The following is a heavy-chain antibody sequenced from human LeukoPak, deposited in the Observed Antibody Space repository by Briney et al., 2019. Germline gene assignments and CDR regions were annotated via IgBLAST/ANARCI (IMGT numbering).Heavy chain of an antibody. Sequence: GGSLRLSCAASGFIFTGYFMSWVRQAPGKGLEWVASIKHDGSEKYYVDSVRGRFTTSRDSAKNSLYLQMNSLRAEDTAVYYCARDPIGSGWYDYWGQGTLVTVSS. D-gene: IGHD6-19*01. CDR2: IKHDGSEK. CDR3: ARDPIGSGWYDY. J-gene: IGHJ4*02. V-gene: IGHV3-7*01. CDR1: GFIFTGYF.